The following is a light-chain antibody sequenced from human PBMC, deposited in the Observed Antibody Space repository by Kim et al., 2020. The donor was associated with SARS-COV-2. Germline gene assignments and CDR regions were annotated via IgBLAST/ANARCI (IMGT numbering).Light chain of an antibody. Sequence: EIVMTQSQVTLSGSPGERATLSCRASQSVSTNLAWYQQDPGQTPRLLIYGASTRATGIPPRFSATGSGTEFTLTISSLQSEDFAVYYCQQYYSWPWTFGQGTKVEIK. J-gene: IGKJ1*01. CDR2: GAS. CDR1: QSVSTN. V-gene: IGKV3-15*01. CDR3: QQYYSWPWT.